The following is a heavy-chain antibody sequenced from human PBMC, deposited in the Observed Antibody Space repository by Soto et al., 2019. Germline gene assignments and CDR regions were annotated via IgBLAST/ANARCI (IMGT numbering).Heavy chain of an antibody. Sequence: SETLSLTCTVSGASMSSYYWSWIRQPPGKGLEWIGYISYSGMTNYSPSLKSRVNISVDTSKNQFSLKLTSVTPADTAVYFCARILIQLDLWGPGTLVTVS. J-gene: IGHJ5*02. CDR3: ARILIQLDL. CDR1: GASMSSYY. D-gene: IGHD5-18*01. V-gene: IGHV4-59*01. CDR2: ISYSGMT.